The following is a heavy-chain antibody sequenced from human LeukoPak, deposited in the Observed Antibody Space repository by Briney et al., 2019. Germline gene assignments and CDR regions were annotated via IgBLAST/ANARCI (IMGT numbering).Heavy chain of an antibody. D-gene: IGHD3-10*01. CDR2: ISSSSSYI. CDR1: GFTFSSYA. Sequence: GSLRLSCAASGFTFSSYAMSWVRQAPGKGLEWVSSISSSSSYIYYADSVKGRFTISRDNVKNSLYLQMNSLRAEDTAVYYCARDRVVLLWFGELSRDAFDIWGQGTMVTVSS. V-gene: IGHV3-21*01. J-gene: IGHJ3*02. CDR3: ARDRVVLLWFGELSRDAFDI.